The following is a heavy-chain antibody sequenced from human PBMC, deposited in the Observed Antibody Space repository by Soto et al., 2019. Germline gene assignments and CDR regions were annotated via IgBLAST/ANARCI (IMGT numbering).Heavy chain of an antibody. CDR3: ARLLYYDYVWGSYRPPEVDEY. CDR1: GGSISSGGYY. CDR2: IYYSGST. Sequence: PSETLSLTCTVSGGSISSGGYYWSWIRQHPGKGLEWIGYIYYSGSTYYNPSLKSRVTISVDTSKNQFSLKLSSVTAADTAVYYCARLLYYDYVWGSYRPPEVDEYWGQGTLVTVSS. D-gene: IGHD3-16*02. J-gene: IGHJ4*02. V-gene: IGHV4-31*03.